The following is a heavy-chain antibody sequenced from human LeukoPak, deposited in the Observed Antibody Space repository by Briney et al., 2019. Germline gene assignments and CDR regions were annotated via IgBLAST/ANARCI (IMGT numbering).Heavy chain of an antibody. CDR3: ARHEDLSSPFDY. J-gene: IGHJ4*02. CDR1: GYIFTTYW. V-gene: IGHV5-51*01. Sequence: GESLKISCQVSGYIFTTYWIAWVRQMPGKGLEWLGIIYPGDSDVRYNPSPPSQVTISADKSINTAYLQWNSLEASDTAIYFCARHEDLSSPFDYWGQGTLVTVSS. D-gene: IGHD2-2*01. CDR2: IYPGDSDV.